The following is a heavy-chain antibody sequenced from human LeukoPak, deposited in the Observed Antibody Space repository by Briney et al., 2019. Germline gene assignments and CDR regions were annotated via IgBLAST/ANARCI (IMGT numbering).Heavy chain of an antibody. CDR3: ARVRLPLGYSYGDAFDV. V-gene: IGHV7-4-1*02. Sequence: GASVKVSCKASGYTFTSYAMNWVRQAPGQGLEWMGWINTNTGNPTYAQGFTGRFVFSLDTSVSTAYLQISSLKAEDTAVYYCARVRLPLGYSYGDAFDVWGQGTMVTVSS. D-gene: IGHD5-18*01. CDR2: INTNTGNP. CDR1: GYTFTSYA. J-gene: IGHJ3*01.